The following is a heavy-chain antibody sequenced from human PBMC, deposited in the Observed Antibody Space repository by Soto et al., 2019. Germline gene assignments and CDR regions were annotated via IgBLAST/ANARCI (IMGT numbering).Heavy chain of an antibody. CDR2: ISAYNGNT. J-gene: IGHJ6*02. V-gene: IGHV1-18*01. CDR3: ARVKYGPPYYYYYGMDV. Sequence: QVQLVQSGAEVTKPGASLKVSCKASGYTFTSYVISWVRQAPGQGLEWMGWISAYNGNTNYAQKHQGRVTMTTDTSTSTAYMELRSLRSDDTAVYYCARVKYGPPYYYYYGMDVWGQGTTVTVSS. CDR1: GYTFTSYV. D-gene: IGHD4-17*01.